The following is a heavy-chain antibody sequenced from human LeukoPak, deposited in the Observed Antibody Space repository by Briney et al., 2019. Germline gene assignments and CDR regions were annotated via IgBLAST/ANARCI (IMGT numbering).Heavy chain of an antibody. D-gene: IGHD4-17*01. CDR2: ISYDGSNK. J-gene: IGHJ4*02. CDR1: GFTFSSYA. CDR3: ARGPNFGDYVDFLDS. V-gene: IGHV3-30*07. Sequence: GGSLRLSCAASGFTFSSYAMHWVRQAPGKGLEWVAVISYDGSNKYYADSVKGRFTISRDNSKNTLYLQMNSLRAEDSALYYCARGPNFGDYVDFLDSWGQGTLVTVSS.